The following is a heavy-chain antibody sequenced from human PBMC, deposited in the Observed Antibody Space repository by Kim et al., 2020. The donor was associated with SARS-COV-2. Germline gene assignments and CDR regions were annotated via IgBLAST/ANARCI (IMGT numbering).Heavy chain of an antibody. CDR3: ARDHREWLQYTANWYFDL. V-gene: IGHV4-59*01. Sequence: SETLSLTCTVSGGSISSYYWSWIRQPPGKGLEWIGNNYYSGSTNYNPSLKSRVTISVDTSKNQFSLKLSSVTAADTAVYYCARDHREWLQYTANWYFDLWGRGTLVTVSS. CDR2: NYYSGST. D-gene: IGHD3-3*01. CDR1: GGSISSYY. J-gene: IGHJ2*01.